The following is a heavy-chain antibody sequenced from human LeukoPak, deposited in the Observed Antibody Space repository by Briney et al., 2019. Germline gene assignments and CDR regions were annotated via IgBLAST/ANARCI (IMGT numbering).Heavy chain of an antibody. D-gene: IGHD3-22*01. CDR1: GYTFTDYY. Sequence: ASVKVSCKASGYTFTDYYLHWVRQAPGQGLEWVGRFNPNSGGTKYAQKLQGRVTMTGDTSISTAYMELGGLRSDDTAVYYCARVRERNYFDNSGYDRNYFDYWGQGALVTVSP. CDR3: ARVRERNYFDNSGYDRNYFDY. J-gene: IGHJ4*02. V-gene: IGHV1-2*06. CDR2: FNPNSGGT.